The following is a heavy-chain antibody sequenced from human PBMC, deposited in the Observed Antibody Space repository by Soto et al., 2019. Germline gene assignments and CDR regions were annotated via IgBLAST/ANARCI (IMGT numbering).Heavy chain of an antibody. CDR1: GGSISSGGYY. V-gene: IGHV4-31*03. Sequence: QVQLQESGPGLVKPSQTLSLTCTVSGGSISSGGYYWSWIRQHPGKGLEWIVYIYYSGSTYYNPSLKSRVTISVDTSKKQFSLKLSSVTAADTAVYYCARGGSSWNFDYWGQGTLVTVSS. J-gene: IGHJ4*02. D-gene: IGHD6-13*01. CDR2: IYYSGST. CDR3: ARGGSSWNFDY.